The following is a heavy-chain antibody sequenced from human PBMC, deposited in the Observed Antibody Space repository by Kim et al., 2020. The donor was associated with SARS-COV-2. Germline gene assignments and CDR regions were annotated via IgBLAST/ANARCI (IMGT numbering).Heavy chain of an antibody. CDR2: K. Sequence: KYYLDSVEGRFTISIDNTTDPLFLQMNNLRAEDTGVYFCSRDIAYKTFDYWGQGTLVTVSS. V-gene: IGHV3-7*01. CDR3: SRDIAYKTFDY. D-gene: IGHD2-21*01. J-gene: IGHJ4*02.